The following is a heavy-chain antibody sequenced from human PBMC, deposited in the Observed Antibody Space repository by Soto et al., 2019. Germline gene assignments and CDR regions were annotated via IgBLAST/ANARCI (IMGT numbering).Heavy chain of an antibody. CDR3: ATTARYSSGWYRAFDI. CDR2: IYYSGST. Sequence: SETLSLTCTVSGGSSSSYYWSLIRQPPGKGLEWIGYIYYSGSTNYNPSLKSRVTISVDTSKNQFSLKLSSVTAADTAVYYCATTARYSSGWYRAFDIWGQGTMVTVSS. CDR1: GGSSSSYY. J-gene: IGHJ3*02. D-gene: IGHD6-19*01. V-gene: IGHV4-59*01.